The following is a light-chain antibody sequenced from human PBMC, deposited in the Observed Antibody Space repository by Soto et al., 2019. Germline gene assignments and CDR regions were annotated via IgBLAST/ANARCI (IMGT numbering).Light chain of an antibody. J-gene: IGKJ2*01. CDR2: KAS. CDR3: QQYDYYPYT. CDR1: QSISSW. Sequence: DIQMTQSPSTLSASVGDRVTITCRASQSISSWLAWYQQKSGEAPKILIYKASSLESGVPSRFSGSGSETEFTLTISSLQPDDFATYYCQQYDYYPYTFGQGTKLEIK. V-gene: IGKV1-5*03.